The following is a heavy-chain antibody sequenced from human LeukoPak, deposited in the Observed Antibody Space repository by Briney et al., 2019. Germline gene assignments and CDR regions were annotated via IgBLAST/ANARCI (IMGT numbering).Heavy chain of an antibody. J-gene: IGHJ4*02. Sequence: PGGSLRLSCVASGFTFSNAWMSWVRQAPGKGLEWVGRIKSRADGGTTDFAAPVKGRFTISRDDSKTTLYLQMHSLKTEDTAVYYCTTDLGITMIRGVIVSWGQGTLVTVSS. D-gene: IGHD3-10*01. V-gene: IGHV3-15*01. CDR3: TTDLGITMIRGVIVS. CDR1: GFTFSNAW. CDR2: IKSRADGGTT.